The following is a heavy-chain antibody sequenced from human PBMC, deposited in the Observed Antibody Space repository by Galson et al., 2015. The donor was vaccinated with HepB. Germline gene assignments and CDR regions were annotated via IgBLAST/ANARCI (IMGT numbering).Heavy chain of an antibody. D-gene: IGHD1-7*01. CDR2: IIPIFGTA. J-gene: IGHJ4*02. CDR3: ARGPIGGTFSAY. Sequence: SVKVSCKASGGTFSSYAISWVRQAPGQGLEWMGGIIPIFGTANYAQKFQGRVTITADESTSTAYMELSSLRSEDTAVYYCARGPIGGTFSAYWGQGTLATVSS. CDR1: GGTFSSYA. V-gene: IGHV1-69*13.